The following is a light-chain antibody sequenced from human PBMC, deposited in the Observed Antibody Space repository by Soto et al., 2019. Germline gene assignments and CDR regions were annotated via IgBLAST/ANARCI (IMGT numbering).Light chain of an antibody. Sequence: QSALTQPASVSGSPGQSITIPCTGTSSDVGGYNFVSWYQHHPGKAPKLMIYEVTNRPSGISNRFSGSTSGNTASLTISGLQAEDEADYYCSSYTSSSTYVFGTGTKVTVL. CDR2: EVT. CDR1: SSDVGGYNF. J-gene: IGLJ1*01. V-gene: IGLV2-14*01. CDR3: SSYTSSSTYV.